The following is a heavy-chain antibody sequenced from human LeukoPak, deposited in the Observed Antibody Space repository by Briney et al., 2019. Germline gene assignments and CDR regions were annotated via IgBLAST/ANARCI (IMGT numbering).Heavy chain of an antibody. CDR3: ARASTYGSGSYSFDY. CDR1: GGTFSSYA. D-gene: IGHD3-10*01. V-gene: IGHV1-69*13. CDR2: IIPIFGTA. Sequence: ASVKVSCKASGGTFSSYAISWVRQAPGQGLEWMGGIIPIFGTANYAQKFQGRVTITADESTSTAYMELSSLRSEDTAVYYCARASTYGSGSYSFDYWGQGTLVTVSS. J-gene: IGHJ4*02.